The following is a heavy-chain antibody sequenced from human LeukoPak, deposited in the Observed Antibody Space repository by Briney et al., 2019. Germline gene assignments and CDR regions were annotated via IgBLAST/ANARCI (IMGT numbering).Heavy chain of an antibody. Sequence: ASVKVSCKASGYSFTSYGISWVRQAPGQGPEWMRWISAYNGNTNYAQKFQGRVTLTTDTSTSTAYMEVRSLTSADTAVYYCARGLQIGFLEYWGQGTLVTVSS. D-gene: IGHD4-11*01. J-gene: IGHJ4*02. CDR1: GYSFTSYG. CDR2: ISAYNGNT. CDR3: ARGLQIGFLEY. V-gene: IGHV1-18*01.